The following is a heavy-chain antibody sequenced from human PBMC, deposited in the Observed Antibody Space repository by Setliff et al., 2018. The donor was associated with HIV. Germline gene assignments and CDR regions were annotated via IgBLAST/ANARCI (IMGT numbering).Heavy chain of an antibody. Sequence: SETLSLTCTVSGGSISSGGYYWSWIRQHPGKGLEWIGYVLSSGSATYNPSLKSRVAMSVDTSKNQFSLSLASPTAADTAVYYCARGILFFYYMDIWGRGTTVTVSS. CDR3: ARGILFFYYMDI. V-gene: IGHV4-61*08. D-gene: IGHD2-21*01. J-gene: IGHJ6*03. CDR2: VLSSGSA. CDR1: GGSISSGGYY.